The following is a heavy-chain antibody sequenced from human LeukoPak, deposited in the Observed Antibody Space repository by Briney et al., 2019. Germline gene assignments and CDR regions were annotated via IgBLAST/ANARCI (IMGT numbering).Heavy chain of an antibody. V-gene: IGHV3-23*01. CDR2: ISGSGGST. J-gene: IGHJ4*02. Sequence: GALRLSCAASGFTFSSYAMSWVRQAPGKGLEWVSAISGSGGSTYYADSVKGRFTISRDNSKNTLYLQMNSLRAEDTAVYYCARGPSGYHNTGGQGTLVTVSS. D-gene: IGHD5-12*01. CDR1: GFTFSSYA. CDR3: ARGPSGYHNT.